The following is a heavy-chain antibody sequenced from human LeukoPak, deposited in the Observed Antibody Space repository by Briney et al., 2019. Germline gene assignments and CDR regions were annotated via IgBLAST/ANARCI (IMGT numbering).Heavy chain of an antibody. CDR1: GFTFSSYG. CDR3: ARGGGGSGSYSDY. J-gene: IGHJ4*02. D-gene: IGHD3-10*01. Sequence: GGSLRLSCAASGFTFSSYGMHWVRQAPGKGLERVAVIWYDGSNKYYADSVKGRFTISRDNSKNTLYLQMNSLRAEDTAVYYCARGGGGSGSYSDYWGQGTLVTVSS. V-gene: IGHV3-33*01. CDR2: IWYDGSNK.